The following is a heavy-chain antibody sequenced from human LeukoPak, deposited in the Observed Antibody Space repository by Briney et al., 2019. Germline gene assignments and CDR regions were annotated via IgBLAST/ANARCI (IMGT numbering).Heavy chain of an antibody. CDR1: GFTFSTYW. J-gene: IGHJ4*02. V-gene: IGHV3-7*01. CDR2: MRPDGSGK. CDR3: VRDEKKRGGDY. Sequence: GGSLRLSYAASGFTFSTYWMSWVRQSPGKGLEWVANMRPDGSGKYYADSVRGRFTISRDNAKNSFYLQMNSLRVEDTAVYYCVRDEKKRGGDYWGQGTLVTVST. D-gene: IGHD3-16*01.